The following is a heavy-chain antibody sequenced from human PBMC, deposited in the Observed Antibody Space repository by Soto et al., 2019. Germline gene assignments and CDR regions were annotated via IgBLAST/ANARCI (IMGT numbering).Heavy chain of an antibody. J-gene: IGHJ5*02. CDR2: ISAYNGNT. Sequence: ASVKVSCKASGYTFTSYGISWVRQAPGRGLEWMGWISAYNGNTNYAQKLQGRVTMTTDTSTSTAYMELRSLRSDDTAVYYCARVWFGDQPIFWFDPWGQGTLVTVSS. V-gene: IGHV1-18*01. D-gene: IGHD3-10*01. CDR1: GYTFTSYG. CDR3: ARVWFGDQPIFWFDP.